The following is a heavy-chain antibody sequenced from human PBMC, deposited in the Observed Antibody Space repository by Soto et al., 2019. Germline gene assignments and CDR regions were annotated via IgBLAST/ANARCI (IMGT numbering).Heavy chain of an antibody. Sequence: SETLSVTCTVSGGSISNYYWNWIRQSPGKGLEWIGYIYSSGSTHYNPSPQNRVTISIDTSKNQVSLKVNSVTAADTAVYYCARDHPHSYGVYYFDYWGQGTPVTVSS. CDR1: GGSISNYY. CDR3: ARDHPHSYGVYYFDY. J-gene: IGHJ4*02. V-gene: IGHV4-59*01. CDR2: IYSSGST. D-gene: IGHD5-18*01.